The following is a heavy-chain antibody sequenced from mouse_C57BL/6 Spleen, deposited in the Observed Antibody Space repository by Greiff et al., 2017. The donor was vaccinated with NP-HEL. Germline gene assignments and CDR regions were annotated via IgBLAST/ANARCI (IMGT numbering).Heavy chain of an antibody. CDR1: GFNIKDDY. CDR3: SRYYGSTLCFDY. Sequence: EVQLQQSGAELVRPGASVKLYCTASGFNIKDDYMHWVKQRPEQGLEWIGWIDPENGDTEYASKFPGKATITTDTSSNTAYLQLSSRTSEDAAADYISRYYGSTLCFDYWGQGTTLTVSS. J-gene: IGHJ2*01. CDR2: IDPENGDT. D-gene: IGHD1-1*01. V-gene: IGHV14-4*01.